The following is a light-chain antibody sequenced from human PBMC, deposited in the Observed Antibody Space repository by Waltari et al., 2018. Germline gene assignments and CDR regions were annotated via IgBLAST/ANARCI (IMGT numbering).Light chain of an antibody. CDR2: KDS. V-gene: IGLV3-27*01. CDR3: YSSTDNSGI. J-gene: IGLJ2*01. CDR1: VLTKKY. Sequence: SYELTQPSSVSVSPGQTAKITCSGDVLTKKYARWFQQKPGQAPVLMIYKDSERPSRCPERFSGSSSGATVTLTITGAQVEDEADYYCYSSTDNSGIFGGGTTLTVL.